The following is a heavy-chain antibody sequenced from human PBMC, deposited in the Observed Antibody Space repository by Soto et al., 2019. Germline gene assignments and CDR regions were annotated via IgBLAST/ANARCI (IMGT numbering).Heavy chain of an antibody. V-gene: IGHV3-30*18. CDR1: GFTFSSYG. D-gene: IGHD3-22*01. CDR3: AKLTYYYDSSGYPAQDY. Sequence: GGSLRLSCAASGFTFSSYGMHWVRQAPGKGLEWVAVISYDGSNKYYADSVKGRFTISRDNSKNTLYLQMNSLRAEDTAVYYCAKLTYYYDSSGYPAQDYWGQGTLVTVSS. J-gene: IGHJ4*02. CDR2: ISYDGSNK.